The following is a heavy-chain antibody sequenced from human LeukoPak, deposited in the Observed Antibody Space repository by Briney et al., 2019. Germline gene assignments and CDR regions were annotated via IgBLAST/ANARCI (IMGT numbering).Heavy chain of an antibody. D-gene: IGHD3-10*01. J-gene: IGHJ4*02. CDR3: ARDGLLWFGESFDY. CDR1: GFTFSDYY. V-gene: IGHV3-23*01. Sequence: GGSLRLSCAASGFTFSDYYMSWIRQAPGKGLEWVSAISGSGGSTYYADSVKGRFTISRDNSKNTLYLQMNSLRAEDTAVYYCARDGLLWFGESFDYWGQGTLVTVSS. CDR2: ISGSGGST.